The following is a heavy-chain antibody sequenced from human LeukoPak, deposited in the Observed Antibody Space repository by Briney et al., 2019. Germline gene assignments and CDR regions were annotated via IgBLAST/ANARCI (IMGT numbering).Heavy chain of an antibody. V-gene: IGHV3-66*01. Sequence: GGSLRLSCAASGFTVSSNYMSWVRQAPGKGLEWVSVMYSGGSTYYADSVKGRFTISRDNSKNTLYLQMNSQRAEDTAVYYCARSSEIFGVVILFDYWGQGTLVTVSS. CDR3: ARSSEIFGVVILFDY. D-gene: IGHD3-3*01. J-gene: IGHJ4*02. CDR2: MYSGGST. CDR1: GFTVSSNY.